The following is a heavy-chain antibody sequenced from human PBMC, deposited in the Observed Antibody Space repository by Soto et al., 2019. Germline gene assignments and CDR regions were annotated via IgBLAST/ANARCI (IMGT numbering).Heavy chain of an antibody. CDR1: RFTFSSYG. CDR2: ISYDGSYE. J-gene: IGHJ1*01. D-gene: IGHD1-26*01. V-gene: IGHV3-30*18. Sequence: QVQLVESGGGVVQPGRSLRLSCAASRFTFSSYGMHWVRQAPGKGLEWVAIISYDGSYEYYADSVKGRFTISRDNSKNTLYLQMNSLRAEDTAVYYCAKDPYYLSTTGYFQHWGQGTLVTVSS. CDR3: AKDPYYLSTTGYFQH.